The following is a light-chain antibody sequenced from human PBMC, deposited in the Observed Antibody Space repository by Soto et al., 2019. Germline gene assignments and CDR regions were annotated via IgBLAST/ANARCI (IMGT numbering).Light chain of an antibody. J-gene: IGLJ1*01. CDR3: LSYDSSLSGYV. CDR1: SSNIGAGYD. V-gene: IGLV1-40*01. Sequence: QSVLTQPPSVSGAPGQRVTISCTGSSSNIGAGYDVHWYHQFPGTAPKLLIYGNSNRPSGVPDRFSGSKSGTSASLAITGLQAEDEADYYCLSYDSSLSGYVFGTGTKVTVL. CDR2: GNS.